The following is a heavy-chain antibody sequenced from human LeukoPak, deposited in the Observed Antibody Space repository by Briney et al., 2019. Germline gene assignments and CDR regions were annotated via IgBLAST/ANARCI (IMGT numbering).Heavy chain of an antibody. CDR2: IYSGGST. J-gene: IGHJ6*02. Sequence: GGSLRLSCAASGFTVSSNYMSWVRQAPGKGLEWVPVIYSGGSTYYADSVKGRFTISRDNSKNTLYLQMNSLRAEDTAVYYCARDGNTDGMDVWGQGTTVTVSS. D-gene: IGHD1-7*01. CDR3: ARDGNTDGMDV. CDR1: GFTVSSNY. V-gene: IGHV3-53*01.